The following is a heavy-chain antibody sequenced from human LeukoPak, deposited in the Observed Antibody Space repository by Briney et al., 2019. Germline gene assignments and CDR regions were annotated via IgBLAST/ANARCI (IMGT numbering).Heavy chain of an antibody. CDR1: GFSFDDYA. J-gene: IGHJ6*03. CDR2: ISWNSGSI. V-gene: IGHV3-9*01. CDR3: ARLASITIFGVVIIDYYYMDV. Sequence: GGSLRLSCAASGFSFDDYAMHWVRQAPGKGLEWVSGISWNSGSIGYADSVKGRFTISRDNAKNSLYLQMNSLRAEDTAVYYCARLASITIFGVVIIDYYYMDVWGKGTTVTVSS. D-gene: IGHD3-3*01.